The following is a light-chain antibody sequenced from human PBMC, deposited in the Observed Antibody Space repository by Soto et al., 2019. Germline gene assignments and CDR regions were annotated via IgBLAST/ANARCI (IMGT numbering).Light chain of an antibody. CDR1: QSVSNN. CDR3: QQYNNWWT. Sequence: EIVMTQSPATLSVSPGERATLSCRASQSVSNNLAWYQKKPGQAPRLLIYGASTRATGIPARFSGSGSGTEFTLTIRSPQSEDFAFYYCQQYNNWWTFGQGTRVDIK. J-gene: IGKJ1*01. CDR2: GAS. V-gene: IGKV3-15*01.